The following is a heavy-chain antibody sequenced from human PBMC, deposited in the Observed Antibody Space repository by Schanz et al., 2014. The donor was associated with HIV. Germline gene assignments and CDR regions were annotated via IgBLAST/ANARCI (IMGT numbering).Heavy chain of an antibody. CDR2: MNPNSANT. CDR3: ARAAFSSEYYYGMDV. CDR1: GYNFTSYD. V-gene: IGHV1-8*01. J-gene: IGHJ6*02. Sequence: QVQLVQSGAEVKKPGASVKVSCKASGYNFTSYDINWVRQATGQGLEWMGWMNPNSANTGYAQKFQGRVTMTRNTSISTAYMELSSLRSADTAVYFCARAAFSSEYYYGMDVWGQGTTVTVSS. D-gene: IGHD3-3*02.